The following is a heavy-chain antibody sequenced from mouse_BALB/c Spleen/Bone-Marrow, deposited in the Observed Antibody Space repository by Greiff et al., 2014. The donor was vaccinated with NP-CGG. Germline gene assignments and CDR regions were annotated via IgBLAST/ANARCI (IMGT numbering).Heavy chain of an antibody. CDR2: IYPGGGYT. D-gene: IGHD4-1*01. CDR3: ARRGTGVDY. V-gene: IGHV1-63*02. J-gene: IGHJ2*01. Sequence: QVQLQESGAELVRPGTSVKISCKASGYTFTNYWLGWVKQRPGHGLEWIGDIYPGGGYTNYNEKLKGKATLTADTSSSTAYMQLSSLTSEDSEGDVWARRGTGVDYWGQGTTLTVSS. CDR1: GYTFTNYW.